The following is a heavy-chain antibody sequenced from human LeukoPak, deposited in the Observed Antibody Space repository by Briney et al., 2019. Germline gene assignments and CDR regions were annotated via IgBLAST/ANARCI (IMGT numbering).Heavy chain of an antibody. CDR2: ISSSSSYI. CDR1: GFTFSSYS. J-gene: IGHJ5*02. V-gene: IGHV3-21*01. CDR3: ARDSAGYGYALEPNRFDP. D-gene: IGHD5-18*01. Sequence: GGSLRLSCAASGFTFSSYSMNWVRQAPGKGLEWVSSISSSSSYIYYADSVKGRFTIPRDNAKNSLYLQMNSLRAEDTAVYYCARDSAGYGYALEPNRFDPWGQGTLVTVSS.